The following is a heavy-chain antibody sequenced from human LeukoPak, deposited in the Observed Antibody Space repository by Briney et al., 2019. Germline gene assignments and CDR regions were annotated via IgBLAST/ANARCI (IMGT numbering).Heavy chain of an antibody. CDR1: GGSISSGGYY. J-gene: IGHJ5*02. V-gene: IGHV4-31*03. Sequence: PSETLSLTCTVSGGSISSGGYYWSWIRQHPGKGLEWIGYIYYSGSTYYNPSLKSRLTMSVDTSKNQYSLKLSSVTAAVTAVDYCATLGGPGVWGTYAPFDPWGEGTLVTVSS. CDR3: ATLGGPGVWGTYAPFDP. CDR2: IYYSGST. D-gene: IGHD3-16*01.